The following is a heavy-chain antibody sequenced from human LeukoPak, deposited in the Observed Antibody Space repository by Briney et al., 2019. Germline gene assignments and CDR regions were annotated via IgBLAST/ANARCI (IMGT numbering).Heavy chain of an antibody. J-gene: IGHJ4*02. CDR2: IYYSGST. CDR1: GGSISSGGYY. Sequence: SETLSLTCTVSGGSISSGGYYWSWIRQHPGKGLEWIGYIYYSGSTYYNPSLKSRVTISVDTSKNQFSLKLSSVTAADTAVYYCARDGGYGGNGFDHWGQGTLVTVSS. V-gene: IGHV4-31*03. D-gene: IGHD4-23*01. CDR3: ARDGGYGGNGFDH.